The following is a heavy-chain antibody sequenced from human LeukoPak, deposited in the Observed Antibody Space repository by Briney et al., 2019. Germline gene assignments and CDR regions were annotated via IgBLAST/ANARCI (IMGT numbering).Heavy chain of an antibody. V-gene: IGHV4-61*02. CDR2: ISSSGST. Sequence: PSETLSLTCTVSGDSISSGDYYWSWIRQPAGKGLEWIGRISSSGSTNYNPSLKSRVTISVDTSKNQFSLKLSSVTAADTAVYYCARHKAYSSSWYGPFYYWGQGTLVTVSS. D-gene: IGHD6-13*01. J-gene: IGHJ4*02. CDR3: ARHKAYSSSWYGPFYY. CDR1: GDSISSGDYY.